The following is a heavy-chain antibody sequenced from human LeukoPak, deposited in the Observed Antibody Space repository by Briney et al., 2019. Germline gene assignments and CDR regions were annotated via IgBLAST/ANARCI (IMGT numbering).Heavy chain of an antibody. CDR3: ARDRTNRGLFDH. V-gene: IGHV4-38-2*02. D-gene: IGHD1-1*01. Sequence: SETLSLTCTVSGYSITSGYYWGWIRQPPGKGLEWIGSIYHSGSTYYNPSLKSRVTISVDTSKNQFSLKLSSVTAADTAVYYCARDRTNRGLFDHWGQGTLVTVSS. CDR1: GYSITSGYY. CDR2: IYHSGST. J-gene: IGHJ4*02.